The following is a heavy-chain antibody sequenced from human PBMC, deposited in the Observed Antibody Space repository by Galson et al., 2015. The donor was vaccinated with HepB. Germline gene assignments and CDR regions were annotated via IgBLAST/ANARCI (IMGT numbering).Heavy chain of an antibody. Sequence: SVKLSCKASGNTLRSYGFTWVRQAPGQGLEWMGWITAYNGNTDYAQKFQGRFTMTTDTSTSTAYMELRSLRSDDTAVYYCARWRILSRYYFDFWGPGTLVTVSS. J-gene: IGHJ4*02. V-gene: IGHV1-18*01. CDR1: GNTLRSYG. CDR3: ARWRILSRYYFDF. D-gene: IGHD2-15*01. CDR2: ITAYNGNT.